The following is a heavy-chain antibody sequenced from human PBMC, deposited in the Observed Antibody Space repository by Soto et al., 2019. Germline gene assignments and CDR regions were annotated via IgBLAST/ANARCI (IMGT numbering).Heavy chain of an antibody. D-gene: IGHD2-2*01. CDR3: ARAEGYCSSTSCYASYYFDY. J-gene: IGHJ4*02. CDR1: GYTFTGYY. CDR2: INPNSGGT. V-gene: IGHV1-2*04. Sequence: ASVKVSCKASGYTFTGYYMHWVRQAPGQGLEWMGWINPNSGGTNYAQKFQGWVTMTRDTSISTAYMELSRLRSDDTAVYYCARAEGYCSSTSCYASYYFDYWGQGTLVTVSS.